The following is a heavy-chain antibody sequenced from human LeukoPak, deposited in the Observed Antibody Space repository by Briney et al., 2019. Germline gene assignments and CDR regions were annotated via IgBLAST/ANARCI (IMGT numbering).Heavy chain of an antibody. CDR1: GFTFSSYW. CDR2: INTDGSST. V-gene: IGHV3-74*01. D-gene: IGHD6-19*01. CDR3: ARVGSWVAVSGADAFDI. J-gene: IGHJ3*02. Sequence: GGSLRLSCAASGFTFSSYWVHWVRQAPGKGLVWVSRINTDGSSTSYADSVKGRFTISRDNAKNTLYLQMNSLRAEDTAVYYCARVGSWVAVSGADAFDIWGQGTMVTVSS.